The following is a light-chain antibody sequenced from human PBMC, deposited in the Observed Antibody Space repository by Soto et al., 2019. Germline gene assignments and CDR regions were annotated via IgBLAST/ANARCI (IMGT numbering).Light chain of an antibody. CDR3: CAYAGSSTFYV. CDR2: EGS. Sequence: QSALTQPASVSGSPGQSITISCTGTSSDVGSYNLVSWYQQHPGKATKLMIYEGSKRPPGVSNRFSGSKSGNTASLTISGLQAEDEADYYCCAYAGSSTFYVFGIGTKVTVL. J-gene: IGLJ1*01. V-gene: IGLV2-23*01. CDR1: SSDVGSYNL.